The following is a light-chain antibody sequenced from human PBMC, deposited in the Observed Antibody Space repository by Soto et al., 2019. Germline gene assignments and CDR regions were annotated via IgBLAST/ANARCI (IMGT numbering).Light chain of an antibody. V-gene: IGKV1-9*01. CDR1: QAMNTY. CDR2: GAS. J-gene: IGKJ5*01. Sequence: DIQLTQSPSFLSASVGDRVTISCRASQAMNTYIAWYQQRPGAAPKLLVYGASTLYTGVPSRFSGSESGAVFTLTISSLQHEDFATYYCQQLHSYPITFGQGTRLE. CDR3: QQLHSYPIT.